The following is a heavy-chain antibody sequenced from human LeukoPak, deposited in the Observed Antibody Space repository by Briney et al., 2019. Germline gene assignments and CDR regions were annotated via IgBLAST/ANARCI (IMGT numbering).Heavy chain of an antibody. Sequence: SETLSLTCTVSGGSISSYYWSWIRQPPGKGLEWIGYIYYTGSTNYNPSLKSRVTISLDTSKNQFSLKLSSVTAADTAVYYCARSPPGYNLYYYYYGMDVWGQGTTVTVSS. CDR3: ARSPPGYNLYYYYYGMDV. V-gene: IGHV4-59*12. J-gene: IGHJ6*02. CDR1: GGSISSYY. D-gene: IGHD5-18*01. CDR2: IYYTGST.